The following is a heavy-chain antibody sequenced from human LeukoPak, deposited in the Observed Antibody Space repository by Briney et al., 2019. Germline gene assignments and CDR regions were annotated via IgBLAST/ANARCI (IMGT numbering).Heavy chain of an antibody. V-gene: IGHV3-23*01. Sequence: GGSLRLSCAASGFTFSSYAMSWVRQAPGKGLEWVSAISGSGGSTYYADSVKGRFTISRDNSKNTLYLQMNSLRAEDTAVYYCARDGGYDILTGRSNWFDPWGQGTLVTVSS. CDR3: ARDGGYDILTGRSNWFDP. J-gene: IGHJ5*02. D-gene: IGHD3-9*01. CDR2: ISGSGGST. CDR1: GFTFSSYA.